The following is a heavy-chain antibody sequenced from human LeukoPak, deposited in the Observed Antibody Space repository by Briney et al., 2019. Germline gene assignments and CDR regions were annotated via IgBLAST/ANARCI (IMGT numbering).Heavy chain of an antibody. D-gene: IGHD1-14*01. V-gene: IGHV3-64*01. CDR2: ISTNGGST. Sequence: GGSLRLSCAASGFTFSSYAMYWVRQAPGKGLEYVSAISTNGGSTYYANSVKGRFTISRDNSKNTLYLQMGSLRAEDTAVYYCAKDRISKTYYYYGMDVWGQGTTVTVSS. CDR3: AKDRISKTYYYYGMDV. CDR1: GFTFSSYA. J-gene: IGHJ6*02.